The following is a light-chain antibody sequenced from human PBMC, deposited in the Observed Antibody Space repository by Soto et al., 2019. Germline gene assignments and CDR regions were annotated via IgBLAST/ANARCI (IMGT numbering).Light chain of an antibody. CDR1: QSSNSY. J-gene: IGKJ1*01. CDR3: QQSYSTPRT. Sequence: EIQMTQSPSSLSASVGYRVTITCRASQSSNSYLNWYQHKPGQAPKLLISAASTLPSGVPSRFSGSGSGTDFTLTISTLQPEDFATYYCQQSYSTPRTFAQRTKVAIK. CDR2: AAS. V-gene: IGKV1-39*01.